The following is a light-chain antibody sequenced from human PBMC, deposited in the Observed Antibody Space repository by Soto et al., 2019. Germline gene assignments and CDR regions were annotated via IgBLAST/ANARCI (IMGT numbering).Light chain of an antibody. V-gene: IGLV2-14*01. Sequence: QSVLTQPASVSGSPGQSIIISCTGTNSDIGGYNYVSWYQQHSGKAPKLIIYEVSNRPSGVSNRFSGSKSGDTASLAISGLQAEDEADYYCSSYSGSSPLDVFGTGTKVTVL. CDR3: SSYSGSSPLDV. J-gene: IGLJ1*01. CDR2: EVS. CDR1: NSDIGGYNY.